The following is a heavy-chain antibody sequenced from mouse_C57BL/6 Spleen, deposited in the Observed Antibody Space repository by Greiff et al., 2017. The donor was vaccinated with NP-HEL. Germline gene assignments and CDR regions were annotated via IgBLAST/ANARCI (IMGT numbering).Heavy chain of an antibody. V-gene: IGHV1-50*01. CDR3: ARGIYYYGSLYYFDY. CDR1: GYTFTSYW. J-gene: IGHJ2*01. Sequence: QVQLQQPGAELVKPGASVKLSCKASGYTFTSYWMQWVKQRPGQGLEWIGEIDPSDSYTNYNQKFKGKATLTVDTSSSTAYMQLSSLTSEDSAVYYCARGIYYYGSLYYFDYWGQGTTLTVSS. D-gene: IGHD1-1*01. CDR2: IDPSDSYT.